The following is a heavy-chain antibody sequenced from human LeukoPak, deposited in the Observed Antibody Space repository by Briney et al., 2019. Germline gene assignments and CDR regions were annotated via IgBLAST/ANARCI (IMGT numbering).Heavy chain of an antibody. V-gene: IGHV3-30*04. D-gene: IGHD6-6*01. CDR2: ISYDGSNK. CDR1: GFTFSSYA. CDR3: ARPLEYSSSSGLGYYYYMDV. Sequence: GGSLRLSCAASGFTFSSYAMHWVRQAPGKGLEWVAVISYDGSNKYYADSVKGRFTISRDNSKNTLYLQMNSLRAEDTAVYYCARPLEYSSSSGLGYYYYMDVWGKGTTVTVS. J-gene: IGHJ6*03.